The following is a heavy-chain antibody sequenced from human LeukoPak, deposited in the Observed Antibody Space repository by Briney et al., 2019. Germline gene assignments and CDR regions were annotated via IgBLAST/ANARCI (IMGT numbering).Heavy chain of an antibody. J-gene: IGHJ5*02. CDR3: ARVMSSGWYFGFDP. V-gene: IGHV1-2*02. CDR2: INPNSGGT. CDR1: GYTFTGYY. D-gene: IGHD6-19*01. Sequence: GASVTVSFKASGYTFTGYYMHWVRQAPGQGLEWMGWINPNSGGTNYAQKFQGRVTMTRDTSISTAYMELSRLRSDDTAVYYCARVMSSGWYFGFDPWGQGTLVTVSS.